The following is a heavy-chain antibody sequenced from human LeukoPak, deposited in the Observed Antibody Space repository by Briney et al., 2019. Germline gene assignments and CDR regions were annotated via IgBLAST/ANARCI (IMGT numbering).Heavy chain of an antibody. V-gene: IGHV4-39*01. J-gene: IGHJ3*02. CDR1: GGSISSYY. D-gene: IGHD6-19*01. CDR3: ARLGGIAVALLPWVDAFDI. Sequence: PSETLSLTCAVSGGSISSYYWSWIRQPPGKGLEWIGSIYYSGSTYYNPSLKSRVTISVDTSKNQFSLKLSSVTAADTAVYYCARLGGIAVALLPWVDAFDIWGQGTMVTVSS. CDR2: IYYSGST.